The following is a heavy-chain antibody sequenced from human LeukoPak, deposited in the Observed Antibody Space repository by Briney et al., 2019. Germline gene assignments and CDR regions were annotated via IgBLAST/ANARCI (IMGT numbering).Heavy chain of an antibody. CDR2: INPSGGST. Sequence: ASVKVSCKASGYTFTSYYMHWVRQAPGQGLEWMGIINPSGGSTSYAQKFQGRVTMTRDTSTSTAYMELNSLTSDDTAVYYCARDLPKTGYVGALDIWGQGTRVTVSS. CDR3: ARDLPKTGYVGALDI. CDR1: GYTFTSYY. D-gene: IGHD5-12*01. V-gene: IGHV1-46*01. J-gene: IGHJ3*02.